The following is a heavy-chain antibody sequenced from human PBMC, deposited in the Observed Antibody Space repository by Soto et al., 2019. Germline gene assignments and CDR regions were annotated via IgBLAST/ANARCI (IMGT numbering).Heavy chain of an antibody. CDR3: SRDCPCGLGYCTNGACFPNDF. D-gene: IGHD2-8*01. CDR1: GFTFGDYA. V-gene: IGHV3-49*03. CDR2: VRTYAYGETT. J-gene: IGHJ4*02. Sequence: GGSLRLSCTTSGFTFGDYAMSWFRQTPGKGLEWVGFVRTYAYGETTEYAASVKGRFTVGRDNSRSAAYLHMSSLKTEDTGVYFCSRDCPCGLGYCTNGACFPNDFWGQGTLVTVSS.